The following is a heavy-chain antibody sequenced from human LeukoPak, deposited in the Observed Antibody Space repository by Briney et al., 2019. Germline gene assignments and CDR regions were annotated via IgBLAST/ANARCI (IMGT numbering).Heavy chain of an antibody. CDR3: ARDLGGYPFFMDV. J-gene: IGHJ6*03. CDR1: GGSIRSGDHH. D-gene: IGHD2-15*01. Sequence: PSETLSLTCSVSGGSIRSGDHHWAWVRQPPGKGLEFIGSLDESGRPYYNRPLKSRVSISGDTSGKQFSLNLTSVTAADTAVYFCARDLGGYPFFMDVWGRGTTVIVSS. V-gene: IGHV4-39*07. CDR2: LDESGRP.